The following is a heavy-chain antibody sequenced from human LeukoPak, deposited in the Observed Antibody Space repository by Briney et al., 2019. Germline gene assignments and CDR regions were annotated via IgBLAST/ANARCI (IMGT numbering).Heavy chain of an antibody. Sequence: SETLSLTCTVSGGSISSYYWSWIRQPPGKGLEWIGYIYYSGSTNYNPSLKSRVTISVDTSKNQFSLELSSVTAADTAVYYCARVGYSYVEFDYWGQGTLVTVSS. D-gene: IGHD5-18*01. CDR3: ARVGYSYVEFDY. CDR1: GGSISSYY. J-gene: IGHJ4*02. V-gene: IGHV4-59*01. CDR2: IYYSGST.